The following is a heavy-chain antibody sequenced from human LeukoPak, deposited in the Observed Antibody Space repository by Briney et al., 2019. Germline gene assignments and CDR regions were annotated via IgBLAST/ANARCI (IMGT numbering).Heavy chain of an antibody. V-gene: IGHV4-38-2*02. J-gene: IGHJ4*02. CDR3: ARVPSDDDFWSGDLPYFDY. Sequence: PSETLSLTCTVSGYSISSGYYWGWIRQPPGKGPEWIGSIYHSGRTYYNPSLKSRVTISVDTSKNQLSPNLSSVTAADTAVYYCARVPSDDDFWSGDLPYFDYWGQGTLVTVSS. D-gene: IGHD3-3*01. CDR1: GYSISSGYY. CDR2: IYHSGRT.